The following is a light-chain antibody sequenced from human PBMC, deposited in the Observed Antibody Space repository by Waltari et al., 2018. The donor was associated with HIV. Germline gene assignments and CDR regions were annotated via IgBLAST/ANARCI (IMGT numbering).Light chain of an antibody. J-gene: IGLJ3*02. CDR2: DIS. V-gene: IGLV2-11*01. Sequence: QSALTQPRSVSGSPGQSVAIPSPGTTSDFCGFNHVSWYQQHPGKAPKLMIYDISKRPSGVPDRFSGSKSGNTASLTFSGLQAEDEADYCCCSYAGSYTFGVFGGGTKLTVL. CDR3: CSYAGSYTFGV. CDR1: TSDFCGFNH.